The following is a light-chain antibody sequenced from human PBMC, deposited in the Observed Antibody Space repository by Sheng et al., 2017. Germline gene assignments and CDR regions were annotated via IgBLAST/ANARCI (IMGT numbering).Light chain of an antibody. CDR3: QVWDSNSDVLVV. V-gene: IGLV3-21*02. J-gene: IGLJ2*01. Sequence: SYELTQPPSVSVAPGQTARITCGGNNIADKRVHWYQQRPGQAPVLVVYDDSDRPSGIPERFSGSNSGNTATLTISRAGAGDEADYYCQVWDSNSDVLVVFGGGTKLTVL. CDR2: DDS. CDR1: NIADKR.